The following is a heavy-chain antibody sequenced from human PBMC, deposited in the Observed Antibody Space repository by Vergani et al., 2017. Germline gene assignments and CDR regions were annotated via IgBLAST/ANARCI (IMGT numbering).Heavy chain of an antibody. V-gene: IGHV4-59*01. CDR1: GGSISSYY. CDR3: ASGEVRILRYYYYMDV. Sequence: QVQLQESGPGLVKPSETLSLTCTVSGGSISSYYWSWIRQPPGKGLEWIGYIYYSGSTNYNPSLKSRVTISVDTSKNQFSLKLSSVTAADTAVYYCASGEVRILRYYYYMDVWGKGTTVTVSS. D-gene: IGHD2-15*01. J-gene: IGHJ6*03. CDR2: IYYSGST.